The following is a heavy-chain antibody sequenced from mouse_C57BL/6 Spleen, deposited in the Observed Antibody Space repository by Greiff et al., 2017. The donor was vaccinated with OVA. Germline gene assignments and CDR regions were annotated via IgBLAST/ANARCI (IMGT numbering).Heavy chain of an antibody. Sequence: QVQLQQSGAELVRPGASVKLSCKASGYTFTDYYINWVKQRPGQGLEWIARIYPGSGNTYYNEKFKGKATLTAEKSSSTAYMQLSSLTSEDSAVYFCAIWHGSSPSWFAYWGQGTLVTVSA. V-gene: IGHV1-76*01. D-gene: IGHD1-1*01. CDR1: GYTFTDYY. J-gene: IGHJ3*01. CDR3: AIWHGSSPSWFAY. CDR2: IYPGSGNT.